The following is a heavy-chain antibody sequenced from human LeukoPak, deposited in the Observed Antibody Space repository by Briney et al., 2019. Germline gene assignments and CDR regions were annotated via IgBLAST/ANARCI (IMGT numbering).Heavy chain of an antibody. CDR1: GFTFSSYA. V-gene: IGHV3-30-3*01. CDR2: ISYDGSNK. J-gene: IGHJ4*02. Sequence: GGSLRLSCAASGFTFSSYAMHWVRQAPGKGLEWVAVISYDGSNKYYADSVKGRFTISRDNSKNTLYLQMNSLRAEDTAVYYCARGVQTFDYWGQGTLVTVSS. D-gene: IGHD1-1*01. CDR3: ARGVQTFDY.